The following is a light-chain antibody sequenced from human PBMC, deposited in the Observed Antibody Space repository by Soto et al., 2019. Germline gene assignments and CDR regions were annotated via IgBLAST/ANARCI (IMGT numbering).Light chain of an antibody. Sequence: EIVMTQSPATLSVSRGERATLSCRASQSVSSHLAWYQQKPGQAPRLLIYDASNRATGTPARFSGSGSGTDFTLTISSLEPEDFAVYYCQQRSNWPPITFGQGTRLEIK. CDR1: QSVSSH. V-gene: IGKV3-11*01. J-gene: IGKJ5*01. CDR3: QQRSNWPPIT. CDR2: DAS.